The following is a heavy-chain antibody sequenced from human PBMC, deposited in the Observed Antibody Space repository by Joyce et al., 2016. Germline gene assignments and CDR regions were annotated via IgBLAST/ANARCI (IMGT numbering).Heavy chain of an antibody. CDR3: ASSTY. V-gene: IGHV3-53*01. CDR1: GLTVSSNY. Sequence: EVQLVESGGGLIQPGGSLRLSCGASGLTVSSNYMSWVRQAPGKGLEWVSVIFSGGTTYFADSVKGRFTSSRDNSKNTLFLQMNSLRAEDTAIYYCASSTYWGQGTLVTVSS. CDR2: IFSGGTT. J-gene: IGHJ4*02.